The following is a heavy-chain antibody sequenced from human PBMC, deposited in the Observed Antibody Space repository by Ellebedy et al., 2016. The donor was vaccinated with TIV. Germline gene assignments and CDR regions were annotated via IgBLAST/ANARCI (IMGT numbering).Heavy chain of an antibody. CDR2: IWYDGSKT. V-gene: IGHV3-33*01. Sequence: PGGSLRLSCAASGFTFKSYGMHWVRQTPGKGLEWVAVIWYDGSKTYYSDSVKGRFTISRDNSKNTLYLQMDTLRAEDTAVYYCVRDLHWSYFDWGQGTLVTVSS. CDR1: GFTFKSYG. J-gene: IGHJ4*02. CDR3: VRDLHWSYFD. D-gene: IGHD1-26*01.